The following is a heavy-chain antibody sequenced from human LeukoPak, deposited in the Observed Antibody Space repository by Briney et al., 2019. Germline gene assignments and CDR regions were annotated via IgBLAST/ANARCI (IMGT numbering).Heavy chain of an antibody. CDR2: IYYSGST. D-gene: IGHD3-22*01. V-gene: IGHV4-39*01. Sequence: SETLSLTCTVSGGSISSSSYYWGWIRQPPGKGLEWIGSIYYSGSTYYNPSLKSRVTISVDTSKNQFSLKLSSVTAADTAVYYCASSLTYYDSSGYYLWGQGTLVTVSS. CDR3: ASSLTYYDSSGYYL. CDR1: GGSISSSSYY. J-gene: IGHJ5*02.